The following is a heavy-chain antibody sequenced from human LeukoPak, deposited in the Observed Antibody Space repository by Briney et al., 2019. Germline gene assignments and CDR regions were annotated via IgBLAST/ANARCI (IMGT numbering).Heavy chain of an antibody. CDR3: ARSGGHCSSTSCHATWFDP. CDR2: ISSSSSYI. Sequence: PGGSLRLSCAASGFTFSSYDMHWVRQAPGKGLEWVSSISSSSSYIYYADSVKGRFTISRDNAKNSLYLQMNSLRAEDTAVYYCARSGGHCSSTSCHATWFDPWGQGTLVTVSS. J-gene: IGHJ5*02. CDR1: GFTFSSYD. D-gene: IGHD2-2*01. V-gene: IGHV3-21*01.